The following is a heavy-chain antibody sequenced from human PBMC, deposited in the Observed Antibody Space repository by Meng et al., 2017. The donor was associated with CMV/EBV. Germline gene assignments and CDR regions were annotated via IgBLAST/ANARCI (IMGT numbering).Heavy chain of an antibody. CDR1: GFTFSSYE. J-gene: IGHJ5*02. CDR3: ARGQGSYYDFWSVNRFDP. Sequence: GESLKISCAASGFTFSSYEMNWVRQAPGKGLEWVSYISSSGSTIYYADSVKGRFTISRDNAKNSLYLQMNSLRAEDTAVYYCARGQGSYYDFWSVNRFDPWGQGTLVTVSS. D-gene: IGHD3-3*01. CDR2: ISSSGSTI. V-gene: IGHV3-48*03.